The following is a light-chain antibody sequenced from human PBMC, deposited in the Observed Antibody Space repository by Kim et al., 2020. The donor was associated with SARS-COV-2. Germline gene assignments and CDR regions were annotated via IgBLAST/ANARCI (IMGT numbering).Light chain of an antibody. CDR2: GAY. CDR1: HSVTNDC. Sequence: WSPGEGATLACRASHSVTNDCLAWLQQKPGQPPRLLIYGAYNRATGIPDRFSGSGSGTDFTLTISRLEPEDFALYYCQQYGNSPVTFGQGTKLDI. CDR3: QQYGNSPVT. J-gene: IGKJ2*01. V-gene: IGKV3-20*01.